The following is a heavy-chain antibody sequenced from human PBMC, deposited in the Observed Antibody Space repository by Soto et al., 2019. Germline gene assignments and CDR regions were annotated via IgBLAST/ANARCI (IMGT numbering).Heavy chain of an antibody. V-gene: IGHV3-30*18. Sequence: QVLLVESGGGVVQPGGSLRLSCATGGFSFGSFAMHWVRQAPGKGLEWLAVVSYDGNKKNYIDSVKGRFTISRDKSQHTMFLQMHSLSPEDTAVYHCANLRLASYSAFWSGHPPWGRGTLVSVS. J-gene: IGHJ5*02. CDR1: GFSFGSFA. CDR3: ANLRLASYSAFWSGHPP. CDR2: VSYDGNKK. D-gene: IGHD3-3*01.